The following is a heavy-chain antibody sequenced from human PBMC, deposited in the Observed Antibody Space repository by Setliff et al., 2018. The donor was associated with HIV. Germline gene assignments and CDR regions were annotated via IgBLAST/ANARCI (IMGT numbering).Heavy chain of an antibody. CDR3: VRQAFYYASGTYSHFYMDV. D-gene: IGHD3-10*01. Sequence: PSETLSLTCTLSDASYNGTNHYWGWIRQPPGKGLEWIGSIDDSGRTYYSPSLKSRVTSSVDPSKIQFTLKLSSVAAADTAVYYCVRQAFYYASGTYSHFYMDVWGKGIAVTVSS. CDR2: IDDSGRT. V-gene: IGHV4-39*01. CDR1: DASYNGTNHY. J-gene: IGHJ6*03.